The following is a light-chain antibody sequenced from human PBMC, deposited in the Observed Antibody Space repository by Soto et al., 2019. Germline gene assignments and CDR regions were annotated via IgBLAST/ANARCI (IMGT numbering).Light chain of an antibody. J-gene: IGKJ2*01. V-gene: IGKV1-5*03. CDR1: QSISSW. CDR3: QQYSSYPYT. Sequence: DIQMTQSPSTLSASVGDRVTITCRASQSISSWLAWYQQKPGTAPKLLIYKASSLQSGVPSRFSGSGSGTAFTLTISSLQPDDFATYYCQQYSSYPYTFGQGTKLSIK. CDR2: KAS.